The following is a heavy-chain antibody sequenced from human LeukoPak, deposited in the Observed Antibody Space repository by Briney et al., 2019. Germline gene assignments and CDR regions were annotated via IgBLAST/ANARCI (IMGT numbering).Heavy chain of an antibody. J-gene: IGHJ3*02. Sequence: ASVKVSCKASGGTFSSYAISWVRQAPGQGLEWMGRIIPIFGIANYAQKFQGRVTITADKSTSTAYMELSSLRSEDTAVYYCARVHGSGSYYGADAFDTWGQGTMVTVSS. V-gene: IGHV1-69*04. CDR1: GGTFSSYA. D-gene: IGHD3-10*01. CDR3: ARVHGSGSYYGADAFDT. CDR2: IIPIFGIA.